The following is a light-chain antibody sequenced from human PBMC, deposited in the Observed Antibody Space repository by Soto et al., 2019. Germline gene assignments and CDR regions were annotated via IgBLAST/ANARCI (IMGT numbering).Light chain of an antibody. Sequence: QSALTQPASVSGSPGQSITISCTGTSSDVGGYNYVSWYQQHPGKAPKLMIYEVSNRPSGVSNRFSVSKSGNTASLTISGLQAEDEANYYCSSYTTSSTLYVVFGGGTQLTVL. CDR2: EVS. CDR1: SSDVGGYNY. CDR3: SSYTTSSTLYVV. J-gene: IGLJ2*01. V-gene: IGLV2-14*01.